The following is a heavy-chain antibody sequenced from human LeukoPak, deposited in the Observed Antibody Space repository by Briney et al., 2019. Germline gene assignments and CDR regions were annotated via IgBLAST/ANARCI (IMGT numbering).Heavy chain of an antibody. CDR3: ARDYGDSMQPYYYYYYMDV. D-gene: IGHD4-17*01. V-gene: IGHV4-61*02. CDR2: IYTSGST. CDR1: GGSISSGSYY. J-gene: IGHJ6*03. Sequence: SQTLSLTCTVSGGSISSGSYYWSWIRQPAGTGLEWIGRIYTSGSTTSNPSLKSRVTISVDTSKNHFSLKLSSVTAADTAVYYCARDYGDSMQPYYYYYYMDVWGKGTTVTVSS.